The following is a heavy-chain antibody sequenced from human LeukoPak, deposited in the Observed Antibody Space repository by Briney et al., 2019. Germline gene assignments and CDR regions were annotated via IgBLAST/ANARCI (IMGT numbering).Heavy chain of an antibody. J-gene: IGHJ4*02. CDR1: GFTFSSYA. D-gene: IGHD2-21*01. Sequence: PGGSLRLSCAASGFTFSSYAMSWVRQAPGKGLEWVSGISGSGGSTYYGDSVKGRFTMSRDNSNNTLFLQMSSLRAEDTAVYYCAKTPPYCGGDCYLFDYWGQGALVTVSS. CDR3: AKTPPYCGGDCYLFDY. CDR2: ISGSGGST. V-gene: IGHV3-23*01.